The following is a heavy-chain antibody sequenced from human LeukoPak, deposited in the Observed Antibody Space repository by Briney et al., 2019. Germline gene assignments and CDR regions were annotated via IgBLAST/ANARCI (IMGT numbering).Heavy chain of an antibody. D-gene: IGHD6-19*01. CDR2: IYYSGST. CDR1: GGSISGSSYY. V-gene: IGHV4-39*02. J-gene: IGHJ4*02. Sequence: SETLSLTCTVSGGSISGSSYYWGWIRQPPGKGLEWIGSIYYSGSTYYNPSLKSRVTISVDTSKNQFSLKLSSVTAADTAEYYCARVRQWLVKRAHFDYWAREPWSPSPQ. CDR3: ARVRQWLVKRAHFDY.